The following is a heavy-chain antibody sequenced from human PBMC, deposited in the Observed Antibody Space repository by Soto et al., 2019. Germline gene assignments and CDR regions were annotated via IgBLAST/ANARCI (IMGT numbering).Heavy chain of an antibody. CDR3: ARDSSGCPDY. CDR1: GFTFSSYA. D-gene: IGHD6-19*01. CDR2: ISYDGSNK. V-gene: IGHV3-30-3*01. Sequence: QVQLVESGGGVVQPGRSLRLSCAASGFTFSSYAMHWVRQAPGKGLEWVAVISYDGSNKYYADSVKGRFTISRDYSKNTLYLQMNSLRAEDTAVYYCARDSSGCPDYWGQGTLVTVSS. J-gene: IGHJ4*02.